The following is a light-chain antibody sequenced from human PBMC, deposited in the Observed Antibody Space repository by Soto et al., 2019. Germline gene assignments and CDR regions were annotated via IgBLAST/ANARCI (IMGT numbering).Light chain of an antibody. CDR3: QQANSFPIT. Sequence: DVQMTQSPSSLSASVGDRVTITFRASQSVTTYLNWYQQKPGRAPDLLIYAASTLQSGVPSRFSGSGSGTDFTLTISSLQAEDFATYYCQQANSFPITFGQGTRLEIK. J-gene: IGKJ5*01. CDR2: AAS. V-gene: IGKV1-39*01. CDR1: QSVTTY.